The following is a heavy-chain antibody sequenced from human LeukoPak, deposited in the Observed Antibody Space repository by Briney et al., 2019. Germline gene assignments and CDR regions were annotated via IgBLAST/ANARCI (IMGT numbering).Heavy chain of an antibody. V-gene: IGHV3-23*01. CDR1: GFTFSSYA. CDR2: ISGSGGST. D-gene: IGHD1-26*01. Sequence: GGSLRLSCAASGFTFSSYATSWVRQAPGKGLEWVSAISGSGGSTYYADSVKGRFTISRDNSKNTLYLQMNSLRAEDTAVYYCAKDPGGIVGASNYFDYWGQGTLVTVSP. CDR3: AKDPGGIVGASNYFDY. J-gene: IGHJ4*02.